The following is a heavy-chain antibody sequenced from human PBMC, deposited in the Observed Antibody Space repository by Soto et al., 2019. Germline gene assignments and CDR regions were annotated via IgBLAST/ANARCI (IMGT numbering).Heavy chain of an antibody. CDR1: GYPFIKYG. V-gene: IGHV1-18*04. D-gene: IGHD5-12*01. J-gene: IGHJ5*02. CDR2: IKVDSGYT. CDR3: ATSYEPGFDP. Sequence: QLQLVHSAAEVKKHGAAVMVSCKAYGYPFIKYGISWIRQAPEQGLEWMGWIKVDSGYTNYAQKFQGRVTMTSDTASDTAFLELRSLRLDDTAVDFCATSYEPGFDPWGQGTLV.